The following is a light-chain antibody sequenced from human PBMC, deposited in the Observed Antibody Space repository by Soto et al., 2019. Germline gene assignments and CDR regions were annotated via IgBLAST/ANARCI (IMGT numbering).Light chain of an antibody. V-gene: IGLV1-40*01. CDR1: SSNIGAGYD. CDR3: QSYDSSLSGYV. Sequence: QSVLTQPPSVSGAPGQRVTISCTGSSSNIGAGYDLHWYRQLPGTAPKLLIYDANNRPSGVPDRFSGSKSGTSASLAISGLQAEDEADYYCQSYDSSLSGYVFGTGTKLTVL. CDR2: DAN. J-gene: IGLJ1*01.